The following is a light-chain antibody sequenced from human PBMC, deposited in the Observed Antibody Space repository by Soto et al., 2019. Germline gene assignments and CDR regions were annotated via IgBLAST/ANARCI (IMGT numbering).Light chain of an antibody. J-gene: IGKJ2*01. CDR3: QQCNDWPHT. CDR1: QSVSSN. CDR2: GAS. Sequence: EIVMTQSPATLSVSPEERATLSCRASQSVSSNLAWYQQKPGQAPRLLIYGASTRATGIPARFSGRGSGTEFTLTISSLQSEDCAVYYCQQCNDWPHTFGQGTNLEIK. V-gene: IGKV3-15*01.